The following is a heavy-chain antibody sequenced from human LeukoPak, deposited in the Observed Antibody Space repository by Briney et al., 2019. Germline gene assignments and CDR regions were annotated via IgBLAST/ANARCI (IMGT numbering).Heavy chain of an antibody. V-gene: IGHV4-59*08. D-gene: IGHD1/OR15-1a*01. J-gene: IGHJ4*02. Sequence: PSETLSLTCTVSGDSVSNYYWSWLRQPPGKRLEWIGHSSYSGSTKYNPSLNSRVTLSVDTSKNQLSLKLSSVTAADTAVFYCARNVGNTLYFLDYWGQGILVTVSS. CDR1: GDSVSNYY. CDR2: SSYSGST. CDR3: ARNVGNTLYFLDY.